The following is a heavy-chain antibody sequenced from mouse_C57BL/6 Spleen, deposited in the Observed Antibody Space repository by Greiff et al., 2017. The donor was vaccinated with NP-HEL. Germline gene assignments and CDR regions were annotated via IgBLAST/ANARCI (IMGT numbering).Heavy chain of an antibody. V-gene: IGHV3-6*01. CDR2: ISYDGSN. CDR1: GYSITSGYY. J-gene: IGHJ1*03. CDR3: ARGFDYVSHLDWYFDV. D-gene: IGHD2-4*01. Sequence: EVQRVESGPGLVKPSQSLSLTCSVTGYSITSGYYWHWIRQFPGNKLEWMGYISYDGSNNYNPSLKNRISITRDTSKNQFFLKLNSVTTEDTATYYCARGFDYVSHLDWYFDVWGTGTTVTVSS.